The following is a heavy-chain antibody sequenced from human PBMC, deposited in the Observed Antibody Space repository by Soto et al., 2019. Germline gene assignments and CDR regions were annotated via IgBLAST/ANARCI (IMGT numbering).Heavy chain of an antibody. CDR2: ISGSGGST. Sequence: GGSLRLSCAASGFTFSSYAMSWVRQAPGKGLEWVSAISGSGGSTYYADSVKGRFTISRDNSKNTLYLQMNSLRAEDTAVYYCAKPSVDTATVSYYYYYYGMDVWRQGTTVTVPS. CDR3: AKPSVDTATVSYYYYYYGMDV. D-gene: IGHD5-18*01. V-gene: IGHV3-23*01. CDR1: GFTFSSYA. J-gene: IGHJ6*02.